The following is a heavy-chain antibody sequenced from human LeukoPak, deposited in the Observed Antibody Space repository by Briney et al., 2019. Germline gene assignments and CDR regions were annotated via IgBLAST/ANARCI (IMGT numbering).Heavy chain of an antibody. CDR3: AKGFSTHYEY. J-gene: IGHJ4*02. D-gene: IGHD5/OR15-5a*01. Sequence: GGSLKLSCAASGFTFSTYAMSWVRQAPGKGLEWVSGISGSGGSTYYADSVKGRFTISRDNSKNTLFLQMNSLSAEDTAVYYCAKGFSTHYEYWGQGTLVTVSS. V-gene: IGHV3-23*01. CDR1: GFTFSTYA. CDR2: ISGSGGST.